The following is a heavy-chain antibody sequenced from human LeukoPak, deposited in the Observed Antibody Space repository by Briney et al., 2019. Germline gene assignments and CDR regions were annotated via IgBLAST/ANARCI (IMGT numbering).Heavy chain of an antibody. CDR2: IYHSGNA. CDR1: GGSISSNNW. Sequence: PSETLSLTCAVSGGSISSNNWWSWVRQPPGKGLEWIGEIYHSGNANYNPSLKTRVTMSVDKSKNQFSLILSSVTAADTAVYYCARDVGARLSGFWGQGTLVTVSS. V-gene: IGHV4-4*02. CDR3: ARDVGARLSGF. J-gene: IGHJ4*02. D-gene: IGHD6-6*01.